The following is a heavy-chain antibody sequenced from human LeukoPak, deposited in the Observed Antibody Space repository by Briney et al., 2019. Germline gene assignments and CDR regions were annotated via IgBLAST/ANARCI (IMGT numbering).Heavy chain of an antibody. CDR3: ARVAAGKGYPFDY. D-gene: IGHD6-13*01. J-gene: IGHJ4*02. CDR2: INHSGST. V-gene: IGHV4-34*01. CDR1: GGSFSGYY. Sequence: SETLSLTCAVYGGSFSGYYRSWIRQPPGKGLEWIGEINHSGSTNYNPSLKSRVTISVDTSKNQFSLKLSSVTAADTAVYYCARVAAGKGYPFDYWGQGTLVTVSS.